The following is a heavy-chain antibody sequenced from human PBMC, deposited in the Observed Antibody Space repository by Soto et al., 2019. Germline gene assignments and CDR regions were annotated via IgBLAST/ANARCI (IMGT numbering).Heavy chain of an antibody. Sequence: SETLSLTCTVSGGSISSSTYYWGWMRQPPGKGLEWIASFFIGGNTYYNPSLKSRVTISVDTPKNQFSLKLSSVTAADTAVYFCARTYYYRSGTYFAWFDPWGQGTLVTVSS. CDR3: ARTYYYRSGTYFAWFDP. CDR2: FFIGGNT. V-gene: IGHV4-39*01. J-gene: IGHJ5*02. CDR1: GGSISSSTYY. D-gene: IGHD3-10*01.